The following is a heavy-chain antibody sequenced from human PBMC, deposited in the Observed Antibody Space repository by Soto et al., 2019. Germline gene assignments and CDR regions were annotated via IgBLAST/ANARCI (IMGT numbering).Heavy chain of an antibody. CDR1: GGSISSSSYY. D-gene: IGHD1-26*01. CDR2: IYYSGST. Sequence: SETLSLTCTVSGGSISSSSYYWGWIRQPPGKGLEWIGSIYYSGSTYYNPSLKSRVTISVDTSKNQFSLKLSSVTAADTAVYYCARSSSRSWRFYFDYWGQGTLVTVSS. CDR3: ARSSSRSWRFYFDY. V-gene: IGHV4-39*07. J-gene: IGHJ4*02.